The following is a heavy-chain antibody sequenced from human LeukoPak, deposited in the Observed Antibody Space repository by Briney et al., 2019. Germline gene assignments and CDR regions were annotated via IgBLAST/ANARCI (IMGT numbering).Heavy chain of an antibody. Sequence: SETLSLTCTVSGGSISSSSHYWGWIRQPPGKGLEWIGSFYYSGSTYYNPSLKSRVTISVDTSKNQFSLKLSSVTAADTAVFYCARRRGSGSPYFDYWGQGTLVTVSS. D-gene: IGHD3-10*01. CDR1: GGSISSSSHY. V-gene: IGHV4-39*01. CDR3: ARRRGSGSPYFDY. J-gene: IGHJ4*02. CDR2: FYYSGST.